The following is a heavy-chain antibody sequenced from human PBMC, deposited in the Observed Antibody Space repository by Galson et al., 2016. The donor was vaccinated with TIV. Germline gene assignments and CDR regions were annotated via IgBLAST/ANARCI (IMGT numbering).Heavy chain of an antibody. J-gene: IGHJ6*02. CDR1: GLIVTSNS. CDR2: IYDDGST. V-gene: IGHV3-66*02. D-gene: IGHD2-21*01. Sequence: SLRLSCAASGLIVTSNSMTWVRQAPGKGLVWVALIYDDGSTSYADSVKGRFTISRDNSKNMLYLQMTSLRADDTAVYYCARDRRHCGNECYLRYYYGMDVWGQGTTVT. CDR3: ARDRRHCGNECYLRYYYGMDV.